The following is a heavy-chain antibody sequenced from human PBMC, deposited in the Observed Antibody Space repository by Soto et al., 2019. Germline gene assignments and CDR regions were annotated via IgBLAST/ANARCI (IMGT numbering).Heavy chain of an antibody. D-gene: IGHD2-2*01. CDR1: GYTFTSYG. V-gene: IGHV1-18*04. Sequence: ASVKVSCKASGYTFTSYGISWVRQAPGQGLEWMGWISAYNGNTNYAQKVQGRVTMTTDTSTSTTYMELRSLRSDDTAVYYCARGPRYCSSTSCFSGVTWFDPWGQGTLVTVSS. J-gene: IGHJ5*02. CDR3: ARGPRYCSSTSCFSGVTWFDP. CDR2: ISAYNGNT.